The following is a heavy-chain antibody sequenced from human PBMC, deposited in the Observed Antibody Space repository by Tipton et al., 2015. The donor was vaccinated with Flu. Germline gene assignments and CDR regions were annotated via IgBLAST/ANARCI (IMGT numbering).Heavy chain of an antibody. CDR3: AYDIVLGVFTPFAY. Sequence: AASGFIFSAYAMNWVRQAPGKGLEWVSVISADGADTYYADSVKGRFTVSRDNSKNILYLQMMSLGAEDTAIYYCAYDIVLGVFTPFAYWGQGTLVAVSS. CDR1: GFIFSAYA. J-gene: IGHJ4*02. CDR2: ISADGADT. V-gene: IGHV3-23*01. D-gene: IGHD2-8*02.